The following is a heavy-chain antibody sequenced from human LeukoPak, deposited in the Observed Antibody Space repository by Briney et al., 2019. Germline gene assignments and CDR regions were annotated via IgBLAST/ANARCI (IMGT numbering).Heavy chain of an antibody. J-gene: IGHJ4*02. CDR3: ARVKYQLLYRGLYFDY. V-gene: IGHV3-30-3*01. CDR2: ISYDGSNK. Sequence: GGSLRLSCAASGFTFSSYAMHWVRQAPGKGLEWVAVISYDGSNKYYADSVKGRFTISRDNSKNTLYLQMNSLRAEDTAVYYCARVKYQLLYRGLYFDYWGQGTLVTVSS. CDR1: GFTFSSYA. D-gene: IGHD2-2*02.